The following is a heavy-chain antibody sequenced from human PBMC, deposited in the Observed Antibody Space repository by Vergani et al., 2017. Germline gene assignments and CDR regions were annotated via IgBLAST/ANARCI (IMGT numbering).Heavy chain of an antibody. CDR2: IYSGGSST. J-gene: IGHJ4*02. D-gene: IGHD3/OR15-3a*01. CDR3: AKDLGFLDSGFDY. CDR1: GFTFSSYA. Sequence: EVQLLESGGGLVQPGGSLRLSCAASGFTFSSYAMSWVRQAPGKGLEWVSVIYSGGSSTYYADSVKGRFTISRDNSKNTLYLQMNSLRAEDTAVYYCAKDLGFLDSGFDYWGQGTLVTVSS. V-gene: IGHV3-23*03.